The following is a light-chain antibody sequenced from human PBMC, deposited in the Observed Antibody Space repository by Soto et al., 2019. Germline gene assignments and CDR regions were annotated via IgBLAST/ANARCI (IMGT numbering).Light chain of an antibody. Sequence: EIVLTQSPATLSLSPGERATFSCRASQIVSSYLAWYQQKPGQAPRLLIYDASNRATGIPARFSGSGSGTDFTLTISSLEPEDFAVYYCQQRSNWPTFGQGTRLEIK. CDR3: QQRSNWPT. CDR1: QIVSSY. J-gene: IGKJ5*01. CDR2: DAS. V-gene: IGKV3-11*01.